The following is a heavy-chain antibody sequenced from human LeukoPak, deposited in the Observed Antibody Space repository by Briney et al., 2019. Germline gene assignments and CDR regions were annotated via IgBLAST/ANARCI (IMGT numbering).Heavy chain of an antibody. J-gene: IGHJ4*02. Sequence: PSETLSLACTVSGYSISCGYYWGWIRQPPGKGLGWIGSIYHSGSTYYNPSLKSRVTISVDTSKDQFSLKLSSVTAADTAVYYCARAKPSIAAAGTIGYWGQGTLVTVSS. CDR3: ARAKPSIAAAGTIGY. CDR2: IYHSGST. D-gene: IGHD6-13*01. V-gene: IGHV4-38-2*02. CDR1: GYSISCGYY.